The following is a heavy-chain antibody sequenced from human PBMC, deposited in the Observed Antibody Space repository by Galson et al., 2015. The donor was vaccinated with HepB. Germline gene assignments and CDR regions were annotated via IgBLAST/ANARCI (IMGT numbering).Heavy chain of an antibody. CDR1: GFTFSSYS. Sequence: SLRLSCAASGFTFSSYSMNWVRQAPGKGLEWVSYISSSSSTIYYADSVKGRFTISRDNAKNSLYLQMNSLRAEDTAVYYCAREVNGALGYMDVWGKGTTVTVSS. D-gene: IGHD4-17*01. J-gene: IGHJ6*03. CDR3: AREVNGALGYMDV. CDR2: ISSSSSTI. V-gene: IGHV3-48*01.